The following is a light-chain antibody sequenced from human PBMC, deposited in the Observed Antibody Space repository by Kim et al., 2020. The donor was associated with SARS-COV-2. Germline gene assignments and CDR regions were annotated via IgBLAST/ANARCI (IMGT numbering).Light chain of an antibody. CDR1: SSDVGCYKF. CDR2: DVN. J-gene: IGLJ2*01. CDR3: SSYARGSIVI. Sequence: GQSITISCTGTSSDVGCYKFVSWYQQQPDERPKLIIFDVNNRPSGISDRFSGSKSDNTASLTISGLQAEDEADYYCSSYARGSIVIFGEGTQLTVL. V-gene: IGLV2-14*03.